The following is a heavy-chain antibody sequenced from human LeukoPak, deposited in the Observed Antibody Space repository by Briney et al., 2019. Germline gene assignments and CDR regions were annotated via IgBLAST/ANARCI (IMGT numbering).Heavy chain of an antibody. CDR3: ARSEEDYDILTGYYLASGMDV. J-gene: IGHJ6*04. CDR2: IYYSGST. D-gene: IGHD3-9*01. CDR1: GGSISSYY. V-gene: IGHV4-59*01. Sequence: SESLSLTCTVSGGSISSYYWSWTRQPPGKGLEWIGYIYYSGSTNYNPSLKSRVTISVDTSKNQFSLKLSSVTAADTAVYYCARSEEDYDILTGYYLASGMDVWGKGTTVTVSS.